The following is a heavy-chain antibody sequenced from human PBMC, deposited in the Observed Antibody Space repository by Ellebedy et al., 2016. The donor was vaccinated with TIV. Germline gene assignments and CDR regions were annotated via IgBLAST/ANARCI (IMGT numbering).Heavy chain of an antibody. Sequence: SETLSLTXTVSGGSISSSSYYWGWIRQPPGKGLEWIGSIYHSGSTYYNPSLKSRVTISVDTSKNQFSLKLSSVTAADTAVYYCARAGGSTSWLSWFNPWGQGTLVTVSS. CDR1: GGSISSSSYY. J-gene: IGHJ5*02. D-gene: IGHD2-2*01. V-gene: IGHV4-39*07. CDR2: IYHSGST. CDR3: ARAGGSTSWLSWFNP.